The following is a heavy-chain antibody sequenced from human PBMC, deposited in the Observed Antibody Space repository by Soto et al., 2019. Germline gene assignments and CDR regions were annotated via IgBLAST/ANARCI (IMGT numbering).Heavy chain of an antibody. Sequence: GGSLRLSCAASDFTFSTYGMHWVRQAPGKGLEWVAVIWPDGGNKFYADSVKGRFTISRDNSKNTLHLQMSSLRAEDTAVYYCARQLYSSSWFHFDNWGPGTLVTVSS. V-gene: IGHV3-33*01. J-gene: IGHJ4*02. CDR3: ARQLYSSSWFHFDN. CDR1: DFTFSTYG. D-gene: IGHD6-13*01. CDR2: IWPDGGNK.